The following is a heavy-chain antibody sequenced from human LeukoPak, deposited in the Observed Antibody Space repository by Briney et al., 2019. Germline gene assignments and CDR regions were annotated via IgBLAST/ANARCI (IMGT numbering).Heavy chain of an antibody. CDR3: ATIGYSSGWYYFDY. D-gene: IGHD6-19*01. CDR2: INPNSGGT. CDR1: GYTCTGYY. J-gene: IGHJ4*02. Sequence: ASVKVSCKASGYTCTGYYMHWVRQAPGQGPEWMGWINPNSGGTNYAQKFQGRVTMTRDTSISTAYMELSRLRSDDTAVYYCATIGYSSGWYYFDYWGQGTLVTVSS. V-gene: IGHV1-2*02.